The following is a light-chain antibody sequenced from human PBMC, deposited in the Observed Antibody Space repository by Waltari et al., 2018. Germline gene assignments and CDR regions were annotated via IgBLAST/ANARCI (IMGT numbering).Light chain of an antibody. V-gene: IGKV1-39*01. Sequence: DIQMTQSPSSLSASVGDRVTISCRASQIMREHLNWYQQKTGRAPNVLIFGASRVVSGVPSRFSGNGSGADFTLTISSLQAADSATYWCQQSYTQPWTFGQGTKVEIK. CDR3: QQSYTQPWT. J-gene: IGKJ1*01. CDR2: GAS. CDR1: QIMREH.